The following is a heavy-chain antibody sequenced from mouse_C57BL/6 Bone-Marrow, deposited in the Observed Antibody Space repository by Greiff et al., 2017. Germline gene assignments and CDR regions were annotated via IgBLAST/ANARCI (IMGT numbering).Heavy chain of an antibody. Sequence: VQLKESGPGMVKPSQSLSLTCTVTGYSITSGYDWHWIRHFPGNKLEWMGYISYSGSTNYNSSLKSRISITHDTSKNHVFLKLNSVNTEDTATDNCERRFSLLACVADWGQGILVTVSA. D-gene: IGHD2-10*01. CDR2: ISYSGST. V-gene: IGHV3-1*01. J-gene: IGHJ3*01. CDR1: GYSITSGYD. CDR3: ERRFSLLACVAD.